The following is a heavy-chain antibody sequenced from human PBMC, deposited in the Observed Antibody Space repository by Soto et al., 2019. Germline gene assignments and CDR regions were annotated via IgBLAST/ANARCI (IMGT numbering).Heavy chain of an antibody. V-gene: IGHV1-2*02. J-gene: IGHJ5*02. CDR2: INPVSGVT. D-gene: IGHD5-12*01. Sequence: ASVKVSCKASGYIFTAFFIHWVRQAPGQGLEWMGWINPVSGVTKSEQKFQGRVAMTRDTSIRTFYLELSRLTSDDTAVYYCARDRGQNSGYHWGRGTLVTVSS. CDR1: GYIFTAFF. CDR3: ARDRGQNSGYH.